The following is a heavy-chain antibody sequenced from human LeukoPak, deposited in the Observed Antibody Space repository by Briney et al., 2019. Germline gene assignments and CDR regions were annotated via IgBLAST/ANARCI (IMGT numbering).Heavy chain of an antibody. Sequence: GGSLRLSCAASRFTFSSYAMTWVRQAPGKGLEWVSSISGSGDYTNYAGSVKGRFTISRDNSKNTLYLQMNSLRAEDTAVYYCARRAAAAGRRGAFDIWGQGTMVTVSS. D-gene: IGHD6-13*01. V-gene: IGHV3-23*01. CDR3: ARRAAAAGRRGAFDI. CDR2: ISGSGDYT. CDR1: RFTFSSYA. J-gene: IGHJ3*02.